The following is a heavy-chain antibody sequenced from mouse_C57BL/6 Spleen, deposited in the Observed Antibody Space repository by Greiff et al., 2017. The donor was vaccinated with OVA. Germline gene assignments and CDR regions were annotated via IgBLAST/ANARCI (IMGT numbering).Heavy chain of an antibody. CDR3: AKKKGLRAYAMDY. Sequence: VQLVESGPGLVQPSQSLSITCTVSGFSLTSYGVHWVRQSPGKGLEWLGVIWRGGSTDYNAAIMSGLSITKYNSKSQVIFKMNSLQADATAIYYCAKKKGLRAYAMDYWGQGTSVTVSS. J-gene: IGHJ4*01. CDR2: IWRGGST. V-gene: IGHV2-5*01. CDR1: GFSLTSYG.